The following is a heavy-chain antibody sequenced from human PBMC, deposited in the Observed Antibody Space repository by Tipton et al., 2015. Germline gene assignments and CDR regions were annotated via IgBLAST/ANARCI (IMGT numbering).Heavy chain of an antibody. Sequence: QLVQSGAEVRKPGASVKVSCKASGYTFTTFGIIWVRQAPGQGLEWMGWINPYNGNTGYAQTLQGRVTLTTDTSASTAYMDLRSLRSDDTAVYYCARAVSGKFADYWGQGALVTVSS. J-gene: IGHJ4*02. CDR2: INPYNGNT. V-gene: IGHV1-18*01. CDR1: GYTFTTFG. CDR3: ARAVSGKFADY. D-gene: IGHD4-23*01.